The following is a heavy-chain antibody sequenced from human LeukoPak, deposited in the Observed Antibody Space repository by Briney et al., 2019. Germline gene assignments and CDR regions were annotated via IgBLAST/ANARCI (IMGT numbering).Heavy chain of an antibody. V-gene: IGHV3-21*01. CDR3: ARAPTSEQQLHFDY. Sequence: GGSLRLSCAASGITFSSYGMCWVRQAPGKGLEWVSSISSSHSYIYYADSVKGRFTISRDNAKNSLYLQMNSLGAEDTAVYYCARAPTSEQQLHFDYWGQGTLVTVSS. J-gene: IGHJ4*02. D-gene: IGHD6-13*01. CDR2: ISSSHSYI. CDR1: GITFSSYG.